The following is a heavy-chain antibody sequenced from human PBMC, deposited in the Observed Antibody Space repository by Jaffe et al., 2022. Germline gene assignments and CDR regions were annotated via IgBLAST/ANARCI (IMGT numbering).Heavy chain of an antibody. J-gene: IGHJ5*02. CDR2: INSDGSSA. Sequence: EVQLVESGGGLVQPGGSLRLSCAASGFTFSSNWMHWVRQVPGKGLVWVSRINSDGSSANYADSVKGRFTISRDNARNTLYLQMNSLRAEDTAVYYCARVTWRSGYSSWFDPWGQGTLVTVSS. D-gene: IGHD5-18*01. V-gene: IGHV3-74*01. CDR3: ARVTWRSGYSSWFDP. CDR1: GFTFSSNW.